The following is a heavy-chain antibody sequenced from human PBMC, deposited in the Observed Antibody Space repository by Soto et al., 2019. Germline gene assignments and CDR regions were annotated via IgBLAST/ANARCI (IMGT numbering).Heavy chain of an antibody. Sequence: ALRLSCTGSGFTFGDHAVTWVRQAPGKGLEWVGFIRSKTYGGTTEYAASVQGRFTISRDDSKSIAYLQMNSLKTEDTAVYYCATARVTYFPHAFDIWGQGTMVTVSS. CDR2: IRSKTYGGTT. CDR3: ATARVTYFPHAFDI. V-gene: IGHV3-49*04. D-gene: IGHD3-10*01. CDR1: GFTFGDHA. J-gene: IGHJ3*02.